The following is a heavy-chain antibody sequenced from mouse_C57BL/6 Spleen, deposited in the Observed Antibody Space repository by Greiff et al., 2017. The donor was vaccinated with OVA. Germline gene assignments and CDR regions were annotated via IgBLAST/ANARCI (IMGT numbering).Heavy chain of an antibody. CDR3: ARRYYGSSYRYCDV. D-gene: IGHD1-1*01. Sequence: VQLKESGPELVKPGASVKIPCKASGYTFTDYNMDWVKQSHGKSLEWIGDINPNNGGTIYNQKFKGKATLTVDKSSSTAYMELRSLTSEDTAVYYCARRYYGSSYRYCDVWGTGTTVTVSS. CDR1: GYTFTDYN. J-gene: IGHJ1*03. V-gene: IGHV1-18*01. CDR2: INPNNGGT.